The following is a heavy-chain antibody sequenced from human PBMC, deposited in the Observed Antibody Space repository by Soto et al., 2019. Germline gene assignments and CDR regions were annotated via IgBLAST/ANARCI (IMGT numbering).Heavy chain of an antibody. D-gene: IGHD3-9*01. J-gene: IGHJ4*02. CDR3: ARLAYYDILTGEMGFVYY. Sequence: PGESLKISCKGSGYSFTSYWIGWVRQMPGKGLEWMGIIYPGDSDTRYSPSFQGQVTISADKSISTAYLQWSSLKASDTAMYYCARLAYYDILTGEMGFVYYWGQGTLVTVSS. CDR2: IYPGDSDT. CDR1: GYSFTSYW. V-gene: IGHV5-51*01.